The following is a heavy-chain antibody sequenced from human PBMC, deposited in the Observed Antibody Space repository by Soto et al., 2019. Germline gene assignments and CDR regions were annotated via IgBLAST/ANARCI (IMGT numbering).Heavy chain of an antibody. CDR3: ARMNADTYSYYYAIDV. CDR2: IFSDAER. V-gene: IGHV2-26*03. D-gene: IGHD1-1*01. CDR1: GFSLSNARMG. Sequence: SAPTLVNPTDTLTLTCTISGFSLSNARMGVSWIRESTGKALEWVAHIFSDAERSYSTSVQSRLTISTDTSGTQAVLSMSNMDPVDTGTYYCARMNADTYSYYYAIDVWGQGTTVTVSS. J-gene: IGHJ6*02.